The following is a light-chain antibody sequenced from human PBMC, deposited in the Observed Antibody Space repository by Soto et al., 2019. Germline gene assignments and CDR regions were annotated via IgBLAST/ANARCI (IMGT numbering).Light chain of an antibody. CDR3: QQYNNWPWT. CDR1: QSLSIN. CDR2: GLS. J-gene: IGKJ1*01. V-gene: IGKV3-15*01. Sequence: EIVMTQSPATLSVSPGERATLSCRASQSLSINLAWYQLRPGQAPRLLIYGLSTRATGIPARFSGSGSGTEFTLTISSLQSEDFEVYYCQQYNNWPWTFGQGTKVEIK.